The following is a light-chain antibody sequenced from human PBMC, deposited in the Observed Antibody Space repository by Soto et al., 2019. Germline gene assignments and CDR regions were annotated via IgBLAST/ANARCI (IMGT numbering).Light chain of an antibody. V-gene: IGKV1-5*01. CDR1: QSISDW. CDR2: DAS. J-gene: IGKJ4*01. CDR3: QQYNSSPLT. Sequence: DIQMTQSPSTLSASVGDRVTITCRANQSISDWLAWYQQKPGKAPKLLIYDASNLESGVPSRFSGSGSGTEFTLTTSSLQPDDIATYYCQQYNSSPLTFGGGTKMEIK.